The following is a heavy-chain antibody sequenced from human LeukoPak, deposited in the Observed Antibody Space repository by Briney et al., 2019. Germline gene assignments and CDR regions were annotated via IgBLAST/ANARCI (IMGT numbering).Heavy chain of an antibody. CDR1: GYTFTGYY. CDR3: ARAHYYDSSGPFFDY. V-gene: IGHV1-2*02. D-gene: IGHD3-22*01. CDR2: INPNSGGT. J-gene: IGHJ4*02. Sequence: GASVKVSCKASGYTFTGYYMHWVRQAPGQGLEWMGWINPNSGGTNYAQKFQGRVTMTRDTSISTAYMELSRLRSDDTAVYYCARAHYYDSSGPFFDYWGQGTLVTVSS.